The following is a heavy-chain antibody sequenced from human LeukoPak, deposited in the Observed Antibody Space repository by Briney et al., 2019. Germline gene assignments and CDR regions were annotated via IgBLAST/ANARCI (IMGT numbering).Heavy chain of an antibody. V-gene: IGHV3-30*04. CDR2: ISYDGSNK. D-gene: IGHD1-26*01. Sequence: GGSLRLSCAASGFTFNSYAIHWVRQAPGKGLEWVAVISYDGSNKYLAGSVKGRFTISRDNSKNTLYLQMNSLRVEDTAVYYCARGGREIYYYYYGMGVWGQGTTVTVSS. CDR1: GFTFNSYA. J-gene: IGHJ6*02. CDR3: ARGGREIYYYYYGMGV.